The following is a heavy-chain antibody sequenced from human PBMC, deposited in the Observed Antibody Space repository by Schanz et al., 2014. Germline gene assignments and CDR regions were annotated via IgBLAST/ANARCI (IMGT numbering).Heavy chain of an antibody. J-gene: IGHJ4*02. CDR1: GFSLNTYG. CDR2: IWNNGVTK. D-gene: IGHD4-17*01. V-gene: IGHV3-33*01. Sequence: QVQMVESGGGVVQPGRSLILSCSVSGFSLNTYGIHWFRQPAGKGLEWVAVIWNNGVTKYYADSVKGRFTMSRDRFQNTLYLRMSSLRAEDTAVYYCARPRFDYGEVDYWGQGTLVTVSS. CDR3: ARPRFDYGEVDY.